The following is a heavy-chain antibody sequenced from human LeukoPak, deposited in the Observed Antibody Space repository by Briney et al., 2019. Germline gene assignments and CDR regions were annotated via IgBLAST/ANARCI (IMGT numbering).Heavy chain of an antibody. CDR3: ARVGQSSSSWYYYYYYMDV. D-gene: IGHD6-13*01. V-gene: IGHV4-34*01. CDR2: INRSGST. J-gene: IGHJ6*03. Sequence: SETLSLTCAVYDGSFSGYYWSWIRQPPGKGLEWIGEINRSGSTNYNPSLKSRVTISLDTSKNQFSLKLSSVTAADTAVYYCARVGQSSSSWYYYYYYMDVWGKGTTVTVSS. CDR1: DGSFSGYY.